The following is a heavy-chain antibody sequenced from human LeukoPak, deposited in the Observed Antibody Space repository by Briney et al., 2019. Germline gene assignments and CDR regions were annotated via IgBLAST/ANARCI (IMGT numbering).Heavy chain of an antibody. Sequence: PGGSLRLSCAASGFSFSSFAMSWVRQVPGKGLEWVSGLSGSGGRTDYADSVKGRFTISRDNSNNTLYLQMNSLRVEDTAVYYCAKSRTDYWGSGSYVGGFDHWGQGALVTVPS. CDR1: GFSFSSFA. D-gene: IGHD3-10*01. CDR3: AKSRTDYWGSGSYVGGFDH. J-gene: IGHJ4*02. CDR2: LSGSGGRT. V-gene: IGHV3-23*01.